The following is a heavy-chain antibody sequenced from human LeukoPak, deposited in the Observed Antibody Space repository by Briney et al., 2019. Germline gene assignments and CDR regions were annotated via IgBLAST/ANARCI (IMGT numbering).Heavy chain of an antibody. CDR2: IILIFGTA. CDR3: ARSGRGTYYYFDL. D-gene: IGHD5-12*01. V-gene: IGHV1-69*13. J-gene: IGHJ4*02. Sequence: SVKVSCKASGGTFSSYAISWVRQAPGQGLEWMGGIILIFGTANYAQKFQGRVTITADESTSTAYMELSSLTSDDTAVYYCARSGRGTYYYFDLWGLGTLVTVSS. CDR1: GGTFSSYA.